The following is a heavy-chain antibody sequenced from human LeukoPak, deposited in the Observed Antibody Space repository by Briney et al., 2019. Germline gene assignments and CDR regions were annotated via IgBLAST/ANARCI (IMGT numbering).Heavy chain of an antibody. CDR1: GGSISSSHYY. D-gene: IGHD6-6*01. CDR3: ARPRYASSSRGPFDY. CDR2: IYYSGST. V-gene: IGHV4-39*07. Sequence: SETLSLTCTVSGGSISSSHYYWGWIRQPPGEGLEWIGSIYYSGSTYYNPPLESRATISADMSKNQFSLKLSSVTAADTAVYYCARPRYASSSRGPFDYWGQGTLVTVSS. J-gene: IGHJ4*02.